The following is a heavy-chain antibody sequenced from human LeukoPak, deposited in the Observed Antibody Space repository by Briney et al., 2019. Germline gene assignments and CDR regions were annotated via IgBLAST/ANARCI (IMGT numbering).Heavy chain of an antibody. D-gene: IGHD3-22*01. V-gene: IGHV3-11*05. CDR1: GFTFSDYY. J-gene: IGHJ4*02. CDR2: ISSSRRYT. CDR3: ARESVVGGSAFDY. Sequence: PGGSLRLSCAASGFTFSDYYMSWIRQAPGKGLEWVSYISSSRRYTNNADSVKGRFIISRDNAKSSLYLQMNSLRAEDTALYYCARESVVGGSAFDYWGQGTLVTVSS.